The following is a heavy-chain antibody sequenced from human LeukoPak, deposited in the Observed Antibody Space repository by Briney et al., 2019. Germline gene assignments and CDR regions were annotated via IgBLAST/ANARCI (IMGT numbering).Heavy chain of an antibody. V-gene: IGHV3-23*01. CDR2: ISGNSDTT. CDR1: GFTFSNYA. CDR3: TKDPYYGSRTLYPTFDD. Sequence: TGGSLRLSCAVSGFTFSNYAMSWVRQAPGKGLEWVSSISGNSDTTYYPDSVRGRFTISRDNAKSTLFLQMSSLRAEDTALYYCTKDPYYGSRTLYPTFDDWGQGTLVTVSS. D-gene: IGHD3-10*01. J-gene: IGHJ4*02.